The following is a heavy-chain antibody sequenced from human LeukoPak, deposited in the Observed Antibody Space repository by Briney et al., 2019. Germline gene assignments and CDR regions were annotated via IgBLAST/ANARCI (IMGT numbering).Heavy chain of an antibody. Sequence: ASVKFSCKASGYTLTGYYMHWVRQAPGQRLEWMGWINPNSGGTNYAQKFQGRVTMTRDTSISTAYMELSRLRSDDTAVYYCARASFGVANFDYWGQGTLVTVSS. D-gene: IGHD3-3*01. V-gene: IGHV1-2*02. CDR1: GYTLTGYY. J-gene: IGHJ4*02. CDR2: INPNSGGT. CDR3: ARASFGVANFDY.